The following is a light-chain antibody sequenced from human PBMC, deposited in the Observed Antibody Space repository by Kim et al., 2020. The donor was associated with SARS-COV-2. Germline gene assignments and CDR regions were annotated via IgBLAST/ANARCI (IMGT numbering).Light chain of an antibody. V-gene: IGLV10-54*01. J-gene: IGLJ3*02. CDR2: RNN. CDR1: SNNVGDQG. CDR3: SACDSSLSVWV. Sequence: RQTATLTCTGNSNNVGDQGAAWLQQHQGHPPRLLSYRNNNRPSGISERFSASRSGNTASLTITGLQPEDEADYYCSACDSSLSVWVFGGGTQLTVL.